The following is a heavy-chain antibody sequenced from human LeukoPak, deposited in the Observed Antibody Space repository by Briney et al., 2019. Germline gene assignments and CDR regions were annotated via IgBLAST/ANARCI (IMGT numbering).Heavy chain of an antibody. J-gene: IGHJ1*01. V-gene: IGHV3-23*01. CDR1: GSSVSIHS. CDR3: AKPRVTAVAGRASYFQH. Sequence: AQSLTLSCAASGSSVSIHSMRCDSPPPKGWREWESASRAFGGSTNYGDSVKGRFTNSRDNSKNTLYLQVNSLRAEDTAVSYCAKPRVTAVAGRASYFQHWGQGTLVTVSS. CDR2: SRAFGGST. D-gene: IGHD6-19*01.